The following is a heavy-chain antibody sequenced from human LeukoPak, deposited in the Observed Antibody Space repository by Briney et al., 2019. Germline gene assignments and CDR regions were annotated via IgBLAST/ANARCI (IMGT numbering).Heavy chain of an antibody. Sequence: SETLSLTCAVYGGSFSGYYWSWIRQPPGKGLEWIGEINHSGSTNYNPSLKSRVTISVDTSKSQFSLKLSSVTAADTAVYYCAFFTYYYGSGSEIWGQGTMVTVSS. J-gene: IGHJ3*02. D-gene: IGHD3-10*01. V-gene: IGHV4-34*01. CDR3: AFFTYYYGSGSEI. CDR2: INHSGST. CDR1: GGSFSGYY.